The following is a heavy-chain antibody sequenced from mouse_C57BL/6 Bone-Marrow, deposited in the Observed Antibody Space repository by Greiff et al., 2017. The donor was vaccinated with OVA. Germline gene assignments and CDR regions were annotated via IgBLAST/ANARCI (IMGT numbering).Heavy chain of an antibody. J-gene: IGHJ2*01. CDR2: IDPSDSET. CDR3: ARSWWLPLDY. V-gene: IGHV1-52*01. D-gene: IGHD1-1*02. CDR1: GYTFTSYW. Sequence: VQLQQPGAELVRPGSSVKLSCKASGYTFTSYWMHWVKQRPIQGLEWIGNIDPSDSETHYNQKFKDKATLTVDKSSSTAYMQLSSLTSEDSAVYYCARSWWLPLDYWGQGTTLTVSS.